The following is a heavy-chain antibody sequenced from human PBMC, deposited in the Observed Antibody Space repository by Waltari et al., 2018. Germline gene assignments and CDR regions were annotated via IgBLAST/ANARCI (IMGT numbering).Heavy chain of an antibody. CDR1: GFTVSSNY. Sequence: EVQLVESGGGLVQPGGSLRLPCAASGFTVSSNYMRWVRQAPGKGLEWVSVIYSGGSTYYADSVKGRFTISRDNSKNTLYLQMNSLRAEDTAVYYCARADLVGARRYYFDYWGQGTLVTVSS. CDR2: IYSGGST. D-gene: IGHD1-26*01. J-gene: IGHJ4*02. V-gene: IGHV3-66*01. CDR3: ARADLVGARRYYFDY.